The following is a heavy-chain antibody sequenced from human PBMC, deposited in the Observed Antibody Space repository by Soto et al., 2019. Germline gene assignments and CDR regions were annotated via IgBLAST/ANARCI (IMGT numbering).Heavy chain of an antibody. Sequence: VQLVESGGGLVQPGGSLRLSCAASGFTFSNYGMNWVRQAPGKGLEWVSYISPSSSTIYYADSVKGRFTISRENAMNSLYLQMNSLRAEDTAIYYCARAYSSSSGKKAFDFWGQGTMVTVSS. J-gene: IGHJ3*01. D-gene: IGHD6-13*01. CDR3: ARAYSSSSGKKAFDF. CDR2: ISPSSSTI. CDR1: GFTFSNYG. V-gene: IGHV3-48*01.